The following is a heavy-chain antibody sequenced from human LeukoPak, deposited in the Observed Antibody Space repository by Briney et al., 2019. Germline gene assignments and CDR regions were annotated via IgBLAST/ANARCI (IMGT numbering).Heavy chain of an antibody. CDR1: GASISGYY. D-gene: IGHD7-27*01. J-gene: IGHJ4*02. V-gene: IGHV4-59*01. Sequence: SGTLSLTCRVSGASISGYYWSWIRQPPGKGLEWIGHMYYSGGTTYNPSLKSRVSISLDTSKKHFSLKLSSVTAADTAAYYCAGTGLFFDYWSQGTLVTVSS. CDR3: AGTGLFFDY. CDR2: MYYSGGT.